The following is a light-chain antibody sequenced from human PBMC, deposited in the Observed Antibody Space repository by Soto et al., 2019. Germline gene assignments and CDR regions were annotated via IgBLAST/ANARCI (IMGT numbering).Light chain of an antibody. CDR3: SSYTSSSTLDV. Sequence: QSVLTQPASVSGSPGQSITISCTGTSSDIGTYSYVSWYQQHPGKAPKLMIYEVSNRPSGVSNWFSGSKSGNTASLTISGLQAEDEADYYCSSYTSSSTLDVFGGGTQLTVL. CDR1: SSDIGTYSY. J-gene: IGLJ2*01. CDR2: EVS. V-gene: IGLV2-14*01.